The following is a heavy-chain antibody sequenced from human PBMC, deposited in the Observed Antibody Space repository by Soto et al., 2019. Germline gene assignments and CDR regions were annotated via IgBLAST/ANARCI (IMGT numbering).Heavy chain of an antibody. CDR3: AKVMVKNWFDP. D-gene: IGHD5-18*01. Sequence: RLSCAASGFTFSSYAMSWVRQVPGKGLEWVSAISGSGGSTYYADSVKGRFTISRDNSKNTLYLQMNSLRADDTAVYYCAKVMVKNWFDPWGQGNPVTVSS. J-gene: IGHJ5*02. CDR1: GFTFSSYA. CDR2: ISGSGGST. V-gene: IGHV3-23*01.